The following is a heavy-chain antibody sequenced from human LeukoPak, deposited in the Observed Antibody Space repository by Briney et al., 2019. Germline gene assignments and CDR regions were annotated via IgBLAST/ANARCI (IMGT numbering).Heavy chain of an antibody. Sequence: SETLSLTCGVSGYSITSGYFWGWIRQPPEKGLEWIGSIYHSGTTYYNPSLKSRVTISVDTSENQFSLKLSSVTAADMAVYYCARPPDSSDYGAAFDFWGQGTLVTVSS. V-gene: IGHV4-38-2*01. J-gene: IGHJ4*02. CDR2: IYHSGTT. CDR3: ARPPDSSDYGAAFDF. D-gene: IGHD4-17*01. CDR1: GYSITSGYF.